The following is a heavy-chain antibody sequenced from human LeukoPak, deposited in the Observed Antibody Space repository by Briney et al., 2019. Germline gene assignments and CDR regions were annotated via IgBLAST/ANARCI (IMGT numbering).Heavy chain of an antibody. Sequence: GGSLRLSCAASGFTFSNYWMHWVRHVPGKGLVGVSRINVDGSVKSYADSVKGRFTISRDNAKNTVSLQMNSLRAEDTAVYYCVRDLILVDTLGDDLDYWGQGALVTVSS. J-gene: IGHJ4*02. D-gene: IGHD3-16*01. CDR3: VRDLILVDTLGDDLDY. V-gene: IGHV3-74*01. CDR1: GFTFSNYW. CDR2: INVDGSVK.